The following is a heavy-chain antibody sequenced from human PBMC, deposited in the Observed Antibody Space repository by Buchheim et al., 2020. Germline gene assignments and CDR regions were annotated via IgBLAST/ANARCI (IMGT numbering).Heavy chain of an antibody. CDR1: GFTFRSYS. V-gene: IGHV3-21*01. D-gene: IGHD1-7*01. J-gene: IGHJ4*02. Sequence: EVQLVESGGGLVKPGGSLRLSCAASGFTFRSYSMNWVRQAPGKGLEWVSSIGSRSSYRHYAGSAKGRFTISRDNAQNPLHVEMNSRRAEDTAVYYCARANENYSGFDYWGQGTL. CDR2: IGSRSSYR. CDR3: ARANENYSGFDY.